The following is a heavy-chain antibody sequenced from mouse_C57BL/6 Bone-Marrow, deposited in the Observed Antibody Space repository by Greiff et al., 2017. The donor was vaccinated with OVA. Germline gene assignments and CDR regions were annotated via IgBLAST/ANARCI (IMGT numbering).Heavy chain of an antibody. CDR2: ISNGGGST. CDR1: GFTFSDYY. Sequence: DVMFVESGGGLVQPGGSLKLSCAASGFTFSDYYMYWVRQTPEKRLEWVGYISNGGGSTYYPDTVKGRFTISRDNAKNTLYLQMSRLKSEDTALYYCARHRDYDAWFAYWGQGTLVTVSA. CDR3: ARHRDYDAWFAY. D-gene: IGHD2-4*01. J-gene: IGHJ3*01. V-gene: IGHV5-12*01.